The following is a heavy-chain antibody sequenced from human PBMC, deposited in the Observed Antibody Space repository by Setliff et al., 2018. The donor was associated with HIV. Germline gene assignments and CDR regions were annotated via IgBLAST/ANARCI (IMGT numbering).Heavy chain of an antibody. CDR2: ITYSGSA. Sequence: PSETLSLTCTVSGGSISSDDYYWNWIRQPPGKGLEWIGYITYSGSAYYNPSLKSRVTIAIDTSNNQISLMLSSVTAADTAMYYCARSIYGSATYPLDIWGQGILVTVSS. D-gene: IGHD3-10*01. CDR3: ARSIYGSATYPLDI. J-gene: IGHJ4*02. CDR1: GGSISSDDYY. V-gene: IGHV4-30-4*08.